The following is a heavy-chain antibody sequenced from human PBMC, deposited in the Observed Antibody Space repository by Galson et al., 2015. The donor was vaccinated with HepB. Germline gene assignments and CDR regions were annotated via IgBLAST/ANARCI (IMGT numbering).Heavy chain of an antibody. CDR1: GFTFSSYA. J-gene: IGHJ3*02. CDR3: ARVADAFDI. Sequence: SLRLSCAASGFTFSSYAMSWVRQAPQKGLEWVSGITGSGDFTYYADSVKGRFTISKDNSKNTLYLQMNSLRAEDTAVYYCARVADAFDIWGQGTMVTVSS. V-gene: IGHV3-23*01. CDR2: ITGSGDFT.